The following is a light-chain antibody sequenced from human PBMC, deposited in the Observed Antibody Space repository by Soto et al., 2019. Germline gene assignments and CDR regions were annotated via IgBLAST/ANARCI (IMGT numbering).Light chain of an antibody. CDR3: QSYDSSLSGWV. V-gene: IGLV1-40*01. CDR2: GSN. J-gene: IGLJ3*02. CDR1: SSNIGAGYD. Sequence: QSVLTQPPSVSGAPGQRVTISCTGSSSNIGAGYDVHWYQQLPGTAPKLLVHGSNNRPSGVPDRFSGSKSGTSASLAITELQAEDEADYYCQSYDSSLSGWVFGGGTKVTVL.